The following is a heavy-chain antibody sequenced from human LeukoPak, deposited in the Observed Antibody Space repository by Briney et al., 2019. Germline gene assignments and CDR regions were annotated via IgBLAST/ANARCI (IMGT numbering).Heavy chain of an antibody. D-gene: IGHD6-13*01. Sequence: PGRSLRLSCAASGFTFSSYAMHWVRQAPGKGLEWVAVISYDGSNKYYADSVKGRFTISRDNSKNTLYLQMNSLRAEDTAVYYCARDRIAADGWFDPWGQGTLVTVSS. CDR1: GFTFSSYA. CDR2: ISYDGSNK. V-gene: IGHV3-30-3*01. J-gene: IGHJ5*02. CDR3: ARDRIAADGWFDP.